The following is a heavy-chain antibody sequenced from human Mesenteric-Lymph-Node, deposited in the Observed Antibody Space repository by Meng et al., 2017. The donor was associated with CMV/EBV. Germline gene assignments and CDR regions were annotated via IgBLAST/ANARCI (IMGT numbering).Heavy chain of an antibody. CDR2: IIPILGIA. CDR3: AGGIAAAGSRWFDP. Sequence: QVQLVQSGAEVRKPGSSVKVSCNASGGTFSSYTISWVRQAPGQGLEWMGRIIPILGIANYAQKFQGRVTITADKSTSTAYMELSSLRSEDTAVYYCAGGIAAAGSRWFDPWGQGTLVTVSS. J-gene: IGHJ5*02. V-gene: IGHV1-69*02. D-gene: IGHD6-13*01. CDR1: GGTFSSYT.